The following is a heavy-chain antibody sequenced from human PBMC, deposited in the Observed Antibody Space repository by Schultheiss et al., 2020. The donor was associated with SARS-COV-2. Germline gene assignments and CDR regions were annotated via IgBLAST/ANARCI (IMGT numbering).Heavy chain of an antibody. CDR2: IYHSGST. CDR3: ARDAKFYYGMDV. Sequence: SQTLSLTCSVSGGSLRNYYWTWIRQSPEKGMEWIGYIYHSGSTNYNPSLKSRVAMSVDMSKSHFSLKLSSVTAADTAVYFCARDAKFYYGMDVWGQGTTVTVSS. CDR1: GGSLRNYY. J-gene: IGHJ6*02. V-gene: IGHV4-59*01.